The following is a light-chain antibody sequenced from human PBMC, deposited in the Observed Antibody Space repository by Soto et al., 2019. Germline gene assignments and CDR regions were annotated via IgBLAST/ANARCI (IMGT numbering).Light chain of an antibody. CDR2: GTS. J-gene: IGKJ1*01. Sequence: IVLTQSPGTLSLSPGEIATLSCRASQSVSSIFLAWYQQKPGQAPRLLIYGTSSRATGIPDRFSGSGSGTDFTLTISRLEPEDFAVYYCQQYGSSPRTFGQGTKVEI. CDR3: QQYGSSPRT. V-gene: IGKV3-20*01. CDR1: QSVSSIF.